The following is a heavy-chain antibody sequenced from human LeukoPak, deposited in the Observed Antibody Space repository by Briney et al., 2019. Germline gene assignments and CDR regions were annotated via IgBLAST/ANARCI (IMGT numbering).Heavy chain of an antibody. V-gene: IGHV3-23*01. CDR1: GFTFSSYA. CDR2: ISGSGGRT. CDR3: AKDLKGDIVQWFDP. J-gene: IGHJ5*02. Sequence: GGSLRLSCAASGFTFSSYAMSWVRQAPGKGLEWVSAISGSGGRTYYADSVKGRFTISRDNSKNTLYLQMNSLRAEDTAVYYCAKDLKGDIVQWFDPWGQGTLVTVSS. D-gene: IGHD2-8*01.